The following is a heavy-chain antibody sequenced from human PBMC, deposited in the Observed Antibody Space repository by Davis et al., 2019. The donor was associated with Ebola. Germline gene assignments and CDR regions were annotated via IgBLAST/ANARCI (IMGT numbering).Heavy chain of an antibody. J-gene: IGHJ6*02. CDR2: IYYSGST. Sequence: SETLSLTCTVSGGSISSSSYYWGWIRQPPGKGLEWIGSIYYSGSTYYNPSLKSRVTISVDTSKNQFSLKLSSVTAADTAVYYCARPSGRYGSYGMDVWGQGTTVTVSS. D-gene: IGHD3-10*01. V-gene: IGHV4-39*01. CDR3: ARPSGRYGSYGMDV. CDR1: GGSISSSSYY.